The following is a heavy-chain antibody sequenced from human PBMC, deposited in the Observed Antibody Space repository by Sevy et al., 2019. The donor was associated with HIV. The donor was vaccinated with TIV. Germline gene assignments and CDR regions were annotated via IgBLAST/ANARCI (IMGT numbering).Heavy chain of an antibody. V-gene: IGHV3-49*03. CDR2: IRRNSHEPYGGTT. CDR3: TRPLATADTPEYFFDY. D-gene: IGHD5-12*01. Sequence: GGSLRLSCTSSGFTFGDYAMSWFRQAPGKGLEWVAFIRRNSHEPYGGTTEYAASVKGRFTISRDDSKSIAYLQMNSLKTEDTAVYYCTRPLATADTPEYFFDYWGQGILVTVST. CDR1: GFTFGDYA. J-gene: IGHJ4*02.